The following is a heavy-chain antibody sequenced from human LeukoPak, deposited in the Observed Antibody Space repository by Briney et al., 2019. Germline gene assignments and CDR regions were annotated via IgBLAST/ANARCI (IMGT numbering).Heavy chain of an antibody. V-gene: IGHV3-9*01. CDR3: AKDWDSSGYSPYFDY. CDR1: GFTFSSYA. D-gene: IGHD3-22*01. Sequence: GESLRLSCAASGFTFSSYAMNWVRQAPGKGLEWVSGISWNSGSIGYADSVKGRFTISRDNAKNSLYLQMNSLRAEDTALYYCAKDWDSSGYSPYFDYWGQGTLVTVSS. CDR2: ISWNSGSI. J-gene: IGHJ4*02.